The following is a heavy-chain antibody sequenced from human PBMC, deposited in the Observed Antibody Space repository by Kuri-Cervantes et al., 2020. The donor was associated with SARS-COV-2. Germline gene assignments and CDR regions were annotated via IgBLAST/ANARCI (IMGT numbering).Heavy chain of an antibody. J-gene: IGHJ3*02. D-gene: IGHD3-22*01. CDR1: GFTFSSYS. CDR2: IKQDGSEK. Sequence: GSLKISCAASGFTFSSYSMNWVRQAPGKGLEWVANIKQDGSEKYYVDSVKGRFTISRDNAKNSLYLQMNSLRAEDTAVYYCAREFRSFTMIVADAFDIWGQGTMVTVSS. CDR3: AREFRSFTMIVADAFDI. V-gene: IGHV3-7*01.